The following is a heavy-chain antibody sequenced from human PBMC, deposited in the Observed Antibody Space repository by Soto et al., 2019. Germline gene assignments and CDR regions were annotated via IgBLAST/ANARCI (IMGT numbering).Heavy chain of an antibody. V-gene: IGHV4-39*01. Sequence: SETLSLTCTVSGGSISSSSYYWGWIRQPPGKGLEWIGSIYYSGSTYYNPSLKSRVTISVDTSKNQFSLKLSSVTAADTAVYYCARLPWGELGYWGQGTLVTVSS. CDR1: GGSISSSSYY. J-gene: IGHJ4*02. CDR2: IYYSGST. D-gene: IGHD3-10*01. CDR3: ARLPWGELGY.